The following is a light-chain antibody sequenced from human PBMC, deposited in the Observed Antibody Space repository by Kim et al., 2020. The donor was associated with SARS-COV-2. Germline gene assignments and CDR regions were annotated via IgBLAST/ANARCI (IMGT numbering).Light chain of an antibody. V-gene: IGLV2-11*01. CDR3: CSYAGGKV. J-gene: IGLJ3*02. Sequence: QSALTQPRSVSGSPGQSVTISCTGTSSDVGGYNYVSWYQQHPGKAPKLMIYDVSKRPSGVPDRFSGSKSGNTASLTISGLQAEDEADYYCCSYAGGKVFGGGTKLTVL. CDR2: DVS. CDR1: SSDVGGYNY.